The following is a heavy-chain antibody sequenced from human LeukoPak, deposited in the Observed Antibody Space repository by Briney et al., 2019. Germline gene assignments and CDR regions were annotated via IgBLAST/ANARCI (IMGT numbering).Heavy chain of an antibody. J-gene: IGHJ6*02. CDR3: ARTPEYDYDSSDHFSKAYYGMDV. CDR1: GFTFSIYD. CDR2: MNPKSGKT. Sequence: ASVKVSCKASGFTFSIYDFNWVRQATGQGLGWLGWMNPKSGKTGYAQKFQGRVTMTRGISKGTAYMELSSLRPEDTAVYYCARTPEYDYDSSDHFSKAYYGMDVWGQGTTVTVSS. D-gene: IGHD3-22*01. V-gene: IGHV1-8*01.